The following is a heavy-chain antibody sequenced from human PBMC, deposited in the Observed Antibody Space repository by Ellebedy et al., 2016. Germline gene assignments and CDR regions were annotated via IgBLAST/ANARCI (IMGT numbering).Heavy chain of an antibody. CDR3: VKDQSNWNNFFDV. CDR1: GFTFDDHT. J-gene: IGHJ4*02. CDR2: ISWDGMST. Sequence: GGSLRLSCAASGFTFDDHTMHWVRQVPGKGLEWLSDISWDGMSTFYADSVRGRFTISRDNRKNALYLQMNRLRTEDSALYYCVKDQSNWNNFFDVWGQGTLVTVS. D-gene: IGHD1/OR15-1a*01. V-gene: IGHV3-43*01.